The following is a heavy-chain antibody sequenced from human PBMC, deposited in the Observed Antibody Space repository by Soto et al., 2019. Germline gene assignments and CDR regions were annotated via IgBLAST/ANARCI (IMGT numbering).Heavy chain of an antibody. V-gene: IGHV3-66*01. CDR1: GFIVSNTY. CDR2: ISNRGDT. J-gene: IGHJ3*01. D-gene: IGHD2-15*01. CDR3: AREPGYCRAGSCSITGDAYDF. Sequence: EVQLVESGGGLVQPGGSLRLSCTASGFIVSNTYVNWVRQAPGKGLEWVSVISNRGDTHYADSVRGRFSLSRDISANTVHVHVNNLRVEDTAVYYCAREPGYCRAGSCSITGDAYDFWGQGTMVTVSS.